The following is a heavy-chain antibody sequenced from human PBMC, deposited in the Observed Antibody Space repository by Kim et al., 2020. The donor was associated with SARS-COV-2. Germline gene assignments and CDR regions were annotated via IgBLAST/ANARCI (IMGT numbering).Heavy chain of an antibody. CDR2: ISSSSSYT. V-gene: IGHV3-11*03. D-gene: IGHD2-8*01. CDR3: ARPNRYCTNGVCYFDAFDI. J-gene: IGHJ3*02. CDR1: GFTFSDYY. Sequence: WGSLRLSCAASGFTFSDYYMSWIRQAPGKGLEWVSYISSSSSYTNYADSVKGRFTISRDNAKNSLYLQMNSLRAEDTAVYYCARPNRYCTNGVCYFDAFDIWGQGTMVTVSS.